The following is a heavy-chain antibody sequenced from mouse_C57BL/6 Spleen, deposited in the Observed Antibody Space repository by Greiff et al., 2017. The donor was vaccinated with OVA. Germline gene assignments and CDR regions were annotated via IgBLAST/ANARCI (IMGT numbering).Heavy chain of an antibody. J-gene: IGHJ4*01. Sequence: EVQVVESGPELVKPGASVKISCKASGYSFTGYYMNWVKQSPEKSLEWIGEINPSTGGTTYNQKFKAKATLTVDKSSSTAYMQLKSLTSEDSAVYYCARREVRRGYAMDYWGQGTSVTVSS. CDR2: INPSTGGT. CDR1: GYSFTGYY. V-gene: IGHV1-42*01. CDR3: ARREVRRGYAMDY.